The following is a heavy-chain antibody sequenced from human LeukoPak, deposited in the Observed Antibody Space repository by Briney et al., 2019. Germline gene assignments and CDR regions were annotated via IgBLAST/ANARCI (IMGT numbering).Heavy chain of an antibody. V-gene: IGHV4-39*01. CDR1: GVSITSSSYN. CDR2: IYYSGNT. J-gene: IGHJ6*03. Sequence: SETLSLTCTVSGVSITSSSYNWGWIRQPAGKGLEWIGMIYYSGNTYYNPSLKSRVTISVATSKIQFSLKLNSVTAADTAVYYCSSHSRAGHYYFYYMVVWGKGTTVTVSS. D-gene: IGHD6-13*01. CDR3: SSHSRAGHYYFYYMVV.